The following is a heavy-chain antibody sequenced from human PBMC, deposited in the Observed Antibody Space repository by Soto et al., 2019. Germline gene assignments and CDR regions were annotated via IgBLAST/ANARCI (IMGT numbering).Heavy chain of an antibody. CDR1: GFTFSSYE. V-gene: IGHV3-48*03. D-gene: IGHD6-19*01. Sequence: PEGSLRLSCAASGFTFSSYEMNWIRQAPGKGLEWVSYLSSSGSTIYYADSVKGRFTISRDNAKNSLYLQMNSLRAEDTAVYYCARARIISIAVAGPPFSDYWGQGTLVTVSS. CDR3: ARARIISIAVAGPPFSDY. CDR2: LSSSGSTI. J-gene: IGHJ4*02.